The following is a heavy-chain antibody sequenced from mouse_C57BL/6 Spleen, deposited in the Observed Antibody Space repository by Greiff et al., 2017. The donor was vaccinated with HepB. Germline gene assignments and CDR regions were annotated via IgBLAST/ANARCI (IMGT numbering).Heavy chain of an antibody. D-gene: IGHD2-12*01. CDR2: ISNGGGST. CDR3: ARRSPLTAMDY. Sequence: EVQRVESGGGLVQPGGSLKLSCAASGFTFSDYYMYWVRQTPEKRLEWVAYISNGGGSTYYPDTVKGRFTISRDNAKNTLYLQMSRLKSEDTAMYYCARRSPLTAMDYWGQGTSVTVSS. CDR1: GFTFSDYY. V-gene: IGHV5-12*01. J-gene: IGHJ4*01.